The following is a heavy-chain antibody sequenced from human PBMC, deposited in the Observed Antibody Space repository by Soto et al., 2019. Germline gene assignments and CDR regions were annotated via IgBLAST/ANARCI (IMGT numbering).Heavy chain of an antibody. J-gene: IGHJ6*03. Sequence: PGGSLRLSCAASGFTFSNAWMSWVRQAPGKGLEWVGRIKSKTDGGTTDYAAPVKGRFTISRDDSKNTLYLQMNSLKTEYTAVYYCTTDPPPGYCSGGSCYTTSQGNYYYYYMDVWGKGTTVTVSS. D-gene: IGHD2-15*01. CDR2: IKSKTDGGTT. V-gene: IGHV3-15*01. CDR1: GFTFSNAW. CDR3: TTDPPPGYCSGGSCYTTSQGNYYYYYMDV.